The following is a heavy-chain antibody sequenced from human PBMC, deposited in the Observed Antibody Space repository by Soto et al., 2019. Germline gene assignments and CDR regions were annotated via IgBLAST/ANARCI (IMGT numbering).Heavy chain of an antibody. D-gene: IGHD3-22*01. CDR3: ARHTSYYYDSSGYYGSWFDP. J-gene: IGHJ5*02. V-gene: IGHV4-39*01. CDR2: IDYGGSA. CDR1: GGSIFSNDYY. Sequence: SETLSLTCTVSGGSIFSNDYYWGWIRQPPGKGLVWIGNIDYGGSASYNPSLKSRVTISVDTSTNQFSLKLNSVTAADTAVYYCARHTSYYYDSSGYYGSWFDPWGQGTLVTVSS.